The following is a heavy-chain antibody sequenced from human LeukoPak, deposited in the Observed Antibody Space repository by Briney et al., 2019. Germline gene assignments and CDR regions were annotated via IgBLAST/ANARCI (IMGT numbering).Heavy chain of an antibody. V-gene: IGHV3-53*04. J-gene: IGHJ4*02. D-gene: IGHD4-17*01. Sequence: GGSLRLSCAASGFTVSSNYMSWVRQAPGKGLEWVSVIYSGGSTYYADSVKGRFTISRRNSKNTLYLQMNSLRAEDTAVYYCARVTYGRFDYWGQGTLVTVSS. CDR3: ARVTYGRFDY. CDR2: IYSGGST. CDR1: GFTVSSNY.